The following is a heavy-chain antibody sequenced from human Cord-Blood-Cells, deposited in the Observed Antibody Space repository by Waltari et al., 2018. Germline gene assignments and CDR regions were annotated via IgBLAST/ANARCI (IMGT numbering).Heavy chain of an antibody. CDR1: GFTVSSNY. V-gene: IGHV3-53*01. CDR2: IDSGGNT. CDR3: ARDFNAFDI. J-gene: IGHJ3*02. Sequence: EVQLVESGGGLIQPGGSLRLSCAASGFTVSSNYMSWVRQAPGNGLVLVSVIDSGGNTHYADSVKSRFTISRDNTKNTLYLQMNSLRAEDTAVYYCARDFNAFDIWGQGTMVTVSS.